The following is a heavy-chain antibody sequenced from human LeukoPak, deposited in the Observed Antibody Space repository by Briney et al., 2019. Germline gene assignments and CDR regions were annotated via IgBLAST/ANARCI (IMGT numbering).Heavy chain of an antibody. CDR2: ISSSGSTI. V-gene: IGHV3-48*03. CDR1: GFTFSSYE. J-gene: IGHJ3*02. Sequence: TGGSLRLSCAASGFTFSSYEMNWVRQAPGKGLEWVSYISSSGSTIYYADSVKGRFTISRDNAKNSLYLQMNSLRAEDTAVYYCARDSLGYSSGWNDAFDIWGQGTMVTVSS. D-gene: IGHD6-19*01. CDR3: ARDSLGYSSGWNDAFDI.